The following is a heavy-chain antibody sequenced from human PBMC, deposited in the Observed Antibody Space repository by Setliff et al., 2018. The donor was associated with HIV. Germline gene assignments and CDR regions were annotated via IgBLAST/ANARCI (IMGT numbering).Heavy chain of an antibody. CDR1: GGLITNDGYY. V-gene: IGHV4-31*03. D-gene: IGHD2-8*01. J-gene: IGHJ1*01. CDR2: IYFNGKT. Sequence: KPSETLSLTCTVSGGLITNDGYYWTWIRQHPEKGLEWSGYIYFNGKTYYNPSLGGRATMSVGTSKNQFSLMLSSVTAADTAGYYCARDMHANINAQDVWGQGTLVTVSS. CDR3: ARDMHANINAQDV.